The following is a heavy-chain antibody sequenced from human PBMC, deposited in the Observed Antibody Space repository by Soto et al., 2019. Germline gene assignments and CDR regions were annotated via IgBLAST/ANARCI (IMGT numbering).Heavy chain of an antibody. CDR2: ISWAGDK. CDR1: GFTFNYHG. Sequence: GGSLRLSCAASGFTFNYHGMSWVRQAPGKGLEWVSGISWAGDKGYVASVKGRFTISRDNAKNTLYLQMNSLRAEDTAVYYCARDLSMHDYGDYVQDYWGQGTLVTVSS. D-gene: IGHD4-17*01. CDR3: ARDLSMHDYGDYVQDY. J-gene: IGHJ4*02. V-gene: IGHV3-20*04.